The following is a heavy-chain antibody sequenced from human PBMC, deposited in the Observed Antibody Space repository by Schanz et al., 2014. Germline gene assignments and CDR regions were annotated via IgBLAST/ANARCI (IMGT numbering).Heavy chain of an antibody. CDR3: VSQTGSPNY. V-gene: IGHV3-23*04. CDR2: ISGDHRNT. D-gene: IGHD6-13*01. J-gene: IGHJ4*02. Sequence: EVQLVESGGGVVQPGRSLRLSCAASGFTFSTHAMSWVRQAPGKGLEWVSSISGDHRNTFYADSVKGRFTISRDNSKNTLYLQMNSLRVEDTAVYFCVSQTGSPNYWGQGTLVTVSS. CDR1: GFTFSTHA.